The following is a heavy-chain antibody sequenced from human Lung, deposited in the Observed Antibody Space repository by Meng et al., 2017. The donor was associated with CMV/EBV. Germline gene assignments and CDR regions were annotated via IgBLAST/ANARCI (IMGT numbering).Heavy chain of an antibody. D-gene: IGHD6-19*01. V-gene: IGHV3-69-1*01. Sequence: SCAASGFRFSDYYMTWIRQAPGKGLEWVSYVSSSYAVDYADSLKGRFTISRDNAKKSVHLQMNSLRAEDTAVYYCARVLLEARGWYYQGMDVWGQGXTVTVSS. CDR1: GFRFSDYY. CDR2: VSSSYAV. CDR3: ARVLLEARGWYYQGMDV. J-gene: IGHJ6*02.